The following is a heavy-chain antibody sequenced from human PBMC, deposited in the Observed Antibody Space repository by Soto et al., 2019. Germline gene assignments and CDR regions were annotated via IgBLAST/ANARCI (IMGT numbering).Heavy chain of an antibody. CDR1: GFTFSSYA. CDR3: AKVRGRYYYYGMDV. CDR2: ISASGGST. J-gene: IGHJ6*02. V-gene: IGHV3-23*01. Sequence: GGSLRLSCAASGFTFSSYAMSWVRQAPGKGLEWVSAISASGGSTYYADSVKGRFTISRDNSKNTLYLQMNSLRAEDTAVYYSAKVRGRYYYYGMDVWGQGTTVTVSS.